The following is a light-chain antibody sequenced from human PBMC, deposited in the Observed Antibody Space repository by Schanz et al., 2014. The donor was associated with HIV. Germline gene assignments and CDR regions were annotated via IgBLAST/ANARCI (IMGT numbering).Light chain of an antibody. Sequence: DVQMTQSPSTLSASVGDRVTITCRASQSISNSLAWYQQKPGKAPKLLIYQASSLEAGVSSTFSGSGSGTEFTLTISSLQPEDFATYYCQQYSTKPYTFGQGTKLEIK. V-gene: IGKV1-5*03. J-gene: IGKJ2*01. CDR2: QAS. CDR3: QQYSTKPYT. CDR1: QSISNS.